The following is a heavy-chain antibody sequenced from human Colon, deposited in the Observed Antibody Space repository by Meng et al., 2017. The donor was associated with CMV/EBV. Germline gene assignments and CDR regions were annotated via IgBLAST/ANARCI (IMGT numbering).Heavy chain of an antibody. V-gene: IGHV3-21*01. Sequence: GESLKISCAASGFIFRDYTMSWVRQAPGKGLEWVSSISGSSSNIYYADSLKGRITISRDNARNSLYLQMNTLTAEDTAVYYCAKLLRGQQLIREGDFDHWGQGTPVTVSS. J-gene: IGHJ4*02. CDR2: ISGSSSNI. CDR3: AKLLRGQQLIREGDFDH. D-gene: IGHD6-13*01. CDR1: GFIFRDYT.